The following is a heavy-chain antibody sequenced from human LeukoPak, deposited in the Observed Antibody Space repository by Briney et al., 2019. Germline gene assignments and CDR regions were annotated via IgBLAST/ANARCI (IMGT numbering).Heavy chain of an antibody. Sequence: PSETLSLTCTVSGGSISSGDYYWSWIRQPPGKGLEWIGYIYYSGSTHYNPSLESRVTMSVDMSENHISLRLTSVTAADTAVYYCAREGGPYRPLDYSGQGTLVTVSS. J-gene: IGHJ4*02. CDR2: IYYSGST. CDR1: GGSISSGDYY. V-gene: IGHV4-30-4*01. CDR3: AREGGPYRPLDY.